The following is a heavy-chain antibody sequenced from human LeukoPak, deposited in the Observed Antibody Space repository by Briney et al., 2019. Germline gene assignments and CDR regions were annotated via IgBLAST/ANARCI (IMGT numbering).Heavy chain of an antibody. D-gene: IGHD3-22*01. J-gene: IGHJ4*02. CDR2: IIPIFGTA. CDR1: GGTFSSYA. Sequence: SVKVSCKASGGTFSSYAISWVRQAPGQGLEWMGGIIPIFGTANYAQKFQGRVMITADESTSTAYMELSSLRSEDTAVYYCARSPYYYDSSGYYYVNYYFDYWGQGTLVTVSS. V-gene: IGHV1-69*01. CDR3: ARSPYYYDSSGYYYVNYYFDY.